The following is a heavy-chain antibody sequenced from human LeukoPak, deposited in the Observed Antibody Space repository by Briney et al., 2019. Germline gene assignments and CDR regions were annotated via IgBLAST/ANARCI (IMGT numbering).Heavy chain of an antibody. D-gene: IGHD2-2*01. CDR3: ARTDYGDCSSTSCGRSGWFDP. CDR2: INHSGST. V-gene: IGHV4-34*01. CDR1: GGSFSGYY. Sequence: NSSETLSLTCAVYGGSFSGYYWSWIRQPPGKGLEWIGEINHSGSTNYNPSLKSRVTISVDTSKNQFSLKLSSVTAADTAVYYCARTDYGDCSSTSCGRSGWFDPWGQGTLVTVSS. J-gene: IGHJ5*02.